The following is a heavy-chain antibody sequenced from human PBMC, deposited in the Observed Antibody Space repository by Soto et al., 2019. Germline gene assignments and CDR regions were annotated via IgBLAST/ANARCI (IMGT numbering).Heavy chain of an antibody. J-gene: IGHJ4*02. Sequence: QVQLVESGGGVVQPAKSLRLSCAASGFTFSTYGIHWVRQAPGKGREWVALISYDGGSKYYGDSMKGRFIISRDNSHNTVSLQMNSLSADDTAVYFCAKEQLAMTVVVADYFDSWGQGTLVTVSS. CDR3: AKEQLAMTVVVADYFDS. CDR2: ISYDGGSK. CDR1: GFTFSTYG. V-gene: IGHV3-30*18. D-gene: IGHD2-21*01.